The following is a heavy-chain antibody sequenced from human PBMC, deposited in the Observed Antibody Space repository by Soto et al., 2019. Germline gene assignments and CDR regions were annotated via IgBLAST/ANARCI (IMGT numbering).Heavy chain of an antibody. CDR1: GYTFTSYD. Sequence: QVQLVQSGAEVKKPGASVKVSCKASGYTFTSYDINWVRQATGQGLEWMGWMNPNSGNTGYAQKFQGRVTMTRNTSTSTAYMELSSLRSEDTAVYDCAAGPFGRSYGSSQFDYWGQGTLVTVSS. D-gene: IGHD3-22*01. J-gene: IGHJ4*02. V-gene: IGHV1-8*01. CDR3: AAGPFGRSYGSSQFDY. CDR2: MNPNSGNT.